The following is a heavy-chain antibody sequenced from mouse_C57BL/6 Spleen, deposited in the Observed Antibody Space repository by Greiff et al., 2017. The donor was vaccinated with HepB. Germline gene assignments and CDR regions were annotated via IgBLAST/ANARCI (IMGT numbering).Heavy chain of an antibody. J-gene: IGHJ4*01. V-gene: IGHV1-50*01. CDR1: GYTFTSYW. D-gene: IGHD3-2*02. CDR3: ARRQRRLRPYYAMDY. CDR2: IDPSDSDT. Sequence: QVQLQQSGAELVKPGASVKLSCKASGYTFTSYWMQWVKQRPGQGLEWIGEIDPSDSDTNYNQKFKGKATLTVDTSSSTAYMQLSSLTSEDSAVYYCARRQRRLRPYYAMDYWGQGTSVTVSS.